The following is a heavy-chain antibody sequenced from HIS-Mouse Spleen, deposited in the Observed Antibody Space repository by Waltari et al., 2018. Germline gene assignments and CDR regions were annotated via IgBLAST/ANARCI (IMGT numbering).Heavy chain of an antibody. CDR3: ARSEYYDFWSAYYYYYYGMDV. Sequence: QVQLQESGPGLVKPSQTLSLTCTVSGGSISSGGYYWSWIRQHPGKGLEWIGYIYYSGSTYYNPSVKSRVTISVDTSKNQFSLKLSAVTAADTAVYYCARSEYYDFWSAYYYYYYGMDVWGQGTTVTVSS. J-gene: IGHJ6*02. CDR1: GGSISSGGYY. V-gene: IGHV4-31*03. D-gene: IGHD3-3*01. CDR2: IYYSGST.